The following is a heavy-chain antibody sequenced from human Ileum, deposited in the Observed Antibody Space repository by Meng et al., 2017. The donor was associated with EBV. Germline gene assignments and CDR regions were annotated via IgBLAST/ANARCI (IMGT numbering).Heavy chain of an antibody. J-gene: IGHJ4*02. CDR2: IYYSGST. Sequence: QLQLQESGPGLAKPSEXRSVTCTVSGDSISSSSDYWGWIRQPPGKGLEWIGSIYYSGSTYYNPSLKSRVTISVDTSKNQFSLKLSSVTAADTAVYYCARGTYYYGSRGWGQGTLGTVAS. CDR3: ARGTYYYGSRG. V-gene: IGHV4-39*07. CDR1: GDSISSSSDY. D-gene: IGHD3-10*01.